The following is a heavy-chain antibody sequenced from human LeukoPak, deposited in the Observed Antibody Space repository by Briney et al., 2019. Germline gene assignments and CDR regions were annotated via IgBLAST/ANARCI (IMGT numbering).Heavy chain of an antibody. CDR1: GGSISSYY. CDR2: IFTSGST. V-gene: IGHV4-4*07. D-gene: IGHD2-15*01. Sequence: SETLSLTCTVSGGSISSYYWNWIRQPARKGLEWIGRIFTSGSTNYNPSLKSRVTMSVDTSKNQFSLKLSSVTAADTAVYYRARDQGGVVAHFDYWGQGTLVTVSS. CDR3: ARDQGGVVAHFDY. J-gene: IGHJ4*02.